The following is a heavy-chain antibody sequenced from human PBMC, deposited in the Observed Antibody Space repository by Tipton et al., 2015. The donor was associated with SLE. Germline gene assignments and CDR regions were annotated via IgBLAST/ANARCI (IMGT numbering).Heavy chain of an antibody. CDR1: GDSINSYY. J-gene: IGHJ6*03. V-gene: IGHV4-59*08. CDR2: IYYREGT. CDR3: VRAVSGYFNFCYMDV. Sequence: TLSLTCTVSGDSINSYYWSWIRQPPGEGLEWIGYIYYREGTNYSPSLKSRVTISLDASKNQLSLKLSSVTAADTAVYYCVRAVSGYFNFCYMDVWGRGTTVTISS. D-gene: IGHD3-3*01.